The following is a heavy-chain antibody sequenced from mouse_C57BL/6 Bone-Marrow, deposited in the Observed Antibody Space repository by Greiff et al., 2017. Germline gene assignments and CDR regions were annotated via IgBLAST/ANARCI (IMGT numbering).Heavy chain of an antibody. CDR3: ARGGDYYGSSYYYAMDY. D-gene: IGHD1-1*01. Sequence: VQLQQPGAELVKPGASVKLSCKASGYTFTSYWMQWVKQRPGQGLEWIGEIDPSDSYTNYNQKFKGKATLTVDTSSSTAYMQLSGLTSEDSVVYYCARGGDYYGSSYYYAMDYWGQGTSVTVSS. CDR2: IDPSDSYT. CDR1: GYTFTSYW. J-gene: IGHJ4*01. V-gene: IGHV1-50*01.